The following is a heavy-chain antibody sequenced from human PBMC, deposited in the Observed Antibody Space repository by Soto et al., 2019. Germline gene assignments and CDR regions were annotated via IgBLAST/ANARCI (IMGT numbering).Heavy chain of an antibody. CDR1: GGSISSGDYY. CDR2: IYYSGST. Sequence: QVQLHESGPGLVKPSQTLSLTCTVSGGSISSGDYYWNWIRQPPGKGLESIGSIYYSGSTYYSPSLKSRVAISVGTSKNQFSLKLTSVTAADTAVYYCVRGDPGACSSTSCSDAFDLWGRGTMVAVSS. V-gene: IGHV4-30-4*01. D-gene: IGHD2-2*01. J-gene: IGHJ3*01. CDR3: VRGDPGACSSTSCSDAFDL.